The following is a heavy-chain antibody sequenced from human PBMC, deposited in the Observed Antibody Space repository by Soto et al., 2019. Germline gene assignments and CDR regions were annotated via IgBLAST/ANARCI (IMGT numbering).Heavy chain of an antibody. J-gene: IGHJ5*02. V-gene: IGHV4-59*08. CDR2: IYYSGST. CDR1: GGSISSYY. D-gene: IGHD4-17*01. Sequence: SETLSLTCTVSGGSISSYYWSWIWQPPGKGLEWIGYIYYSGSTNYNPSLKSRVTISVDTSKNQFSLKLSSVTAADTAVYYCARHSMYDYGDYGWFDPWGQGTLVTVSS. CDR3: ARHSMYDYGDYGWFDP.